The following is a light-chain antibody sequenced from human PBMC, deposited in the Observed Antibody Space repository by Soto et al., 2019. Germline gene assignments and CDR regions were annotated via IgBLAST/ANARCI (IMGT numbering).Light chain of an antibody. CDR2: LNSDGSH. J-gene: IGLJ2*01. CDR3: QTWGTGIRV. CDR1: SGHSSYA. Sequence: HPVLTQSPSASASLGASVKLTCTLSSGHSSYAIAWHQQQPEKGPRYLMKLNSDGSHSKGAGIPDRFSGSSSGDERYLTISALQSGDEADYYCQTWGTGIRVFGGGTKVTFL. V-gene: IGLV4-69*01.